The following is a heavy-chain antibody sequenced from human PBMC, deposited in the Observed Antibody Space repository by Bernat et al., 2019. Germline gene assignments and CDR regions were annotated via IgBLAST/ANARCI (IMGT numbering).Heavy chain of an antibody. Sequence: QVQLVESGGGLVKPGGSLRLSCAASGFTFSDYYMSWIRQAPGKGLEWVSYISSSGSTIYYADSVKGRFTISRDNAKNSLYLQMNSLRAEDTAVYYCARDGGLYSGVIVARPHNYDYWGQGTLVTVSS. CDR3: ARDGGLYSGVIVARPHNYDY. V-gene: IGHV3-11*01. CDR2: ISSSGSTI. CDR1: GFTFSDYY. J-gene: IGHJ4*02. D-gene: IGHD5-12*01.